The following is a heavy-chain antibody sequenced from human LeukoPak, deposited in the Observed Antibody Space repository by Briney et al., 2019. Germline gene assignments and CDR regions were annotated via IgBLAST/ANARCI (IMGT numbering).Heavy chain of an antibody. D-gene: IGHD2-15*01. V-gene: IGHV1-18*01. Sequence: GASVKVSCKASGYTFTSYGISWVRQAPGQGLEWMGWISAYNGNTNYAQKLQGRVTMTTDTSTSTAYMELRSLRSDDTAVHYCARDPIVVVVAATDYYYGMDVWGQGTTVTVSS. J-gene: IGHJ6*02. CDR2: ISAYNGNT. CDR1: GYTFTSYG. CDR3: ARDPIVVVVAATDYYYGMDV.